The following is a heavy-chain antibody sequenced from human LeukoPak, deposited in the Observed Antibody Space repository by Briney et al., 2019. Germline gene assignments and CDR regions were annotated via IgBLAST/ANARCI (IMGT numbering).Heavy chain of an antibody. V-gene: IGHV4-39*01. CDR3: AKAVDTAMVDY. CDR1: GGSISSSIYY. J-gene: IGHJ4*02. D-gene: IGHD5-18*01. CDR2: ISYGGST. Sequence: SETLSLTCTVSGGSISSSIYYWGWTRHPPGKGLEWIGSISYGGSTYYTPSLKSPVTISVDTSKNQFSLKVSSVTAADTAVYYCAKAVDTAMVDYWGQGTLVTVSS.